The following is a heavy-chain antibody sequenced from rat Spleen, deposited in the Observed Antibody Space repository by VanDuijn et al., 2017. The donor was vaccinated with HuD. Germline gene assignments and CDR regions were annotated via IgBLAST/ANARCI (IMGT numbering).Heavy chain of an antibody. D-gene: IGHD1-6*01. CDR3: ARRGILRSYFDY. CDR1: GFTFSNYG. J-gene: IGHJ2*01. Sequence: EVQLVEAGGGLVQPGRSLKLSCAASGFTFSNYGMAWVRQAPTKGLEWVASITNAAGKVYYPDSVKGRFTISRDTAQNTLYLQMDSLRSEDTATYYCARRGILRSYFDYWGQGVMVTVSS. V-gene: IGHV5S13*01. CDR2: ITNAAGKV.